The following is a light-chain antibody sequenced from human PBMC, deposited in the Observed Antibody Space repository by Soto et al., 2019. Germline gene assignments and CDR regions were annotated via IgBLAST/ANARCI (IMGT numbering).Light chain of an antibody. CDR3: QSYDSSLTNAV. CDR1: SSNIGGNS. CDR2: DDD. Sequence: QSVMTQPPSVSAAPGQKVTISCSGSSSNIGGNSVSWYQQLPGTAPKLLIYDDDKRPSGIPDRFSGSKSGTSATLGITGLRGEDEADYHCQSYDSSLTNAVFGGGTQLTVL. V-gene: IGLV1-51*01. J-gene: IGLJ2*01.